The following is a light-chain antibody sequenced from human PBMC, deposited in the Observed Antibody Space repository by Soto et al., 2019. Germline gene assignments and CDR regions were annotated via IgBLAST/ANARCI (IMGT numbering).Light chain of an antibody. CDR1: QSVIRNY. Sequence: EIVLTQSPGTLSLSPGERATLSCRASQSVIRNYLAWYQEKPGQAPRLLIYDASSRATGIPDRFSGSGSGTDFTLTISRLEPEDFAVYYCQQYGSLITFGQGTRVEIK. CDR3: QQYGSLIT. J-gene: IGKJ5*01. CDR2: DAS. V-gene: IGKV3-20*01.